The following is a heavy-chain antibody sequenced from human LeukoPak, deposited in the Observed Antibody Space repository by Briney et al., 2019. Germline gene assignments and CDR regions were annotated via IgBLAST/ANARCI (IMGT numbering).Heavy chain of an antibody. CDR2: LSDSGAST. CDR1: GFTFTNHA. V-gene: IGHV3-23*01. Sequence: GGSLRLSCAASGFTFTNHAMAWVRLAPGKGLEWVSTLSDSGASTYYADSVKGRFTISRGNSRNTMYLQMGSLRADDTGVYFCARTPNRDGYSHIDFWGQGALVTVSS. J-gene: IGHJ4*02. CDR3: ARTPNRDGYSHIDF. D-gene: IGHD5-24*01.